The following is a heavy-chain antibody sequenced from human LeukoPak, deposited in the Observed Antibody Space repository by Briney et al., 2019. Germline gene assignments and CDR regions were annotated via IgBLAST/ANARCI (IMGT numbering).Heavy chain of an antibody. V-gene: IGHV3-53*01. CDR2: IYSDNT. CDR1: GFTVSSNS. D-gene: IGHD4/OR15-4a*01. CDR3: ARRAGAYSHPYDY. J-gene: IGHJ4*02. Sequence: GGSLRLSCTVSGFTVSSNSMSWVRQAPGKGLEWVSFIYSDNTHYSDSVKGRFTISRDNSKNTLYLQMNSLRAEDTAVYYCARRAGAYSHPYDYWGQGTLITVSS.